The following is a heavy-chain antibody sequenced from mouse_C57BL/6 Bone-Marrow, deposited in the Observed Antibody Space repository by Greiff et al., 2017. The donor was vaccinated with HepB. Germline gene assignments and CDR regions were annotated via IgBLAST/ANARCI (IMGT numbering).Heavy chain of an antibody. D-gene: IGHD1-1*01. V-gene: IGHV5-6*01. CDR2: ISSGGSYT. Sequence: EVQLVESGGDLVKPGGSLKLSCAASGFTFSSYGMSWVRQTPDKRLEWVATISSGGSYTYYPDSVKGRFTISRDNAKNTLYLQMSSLKSEDTAMYYCARHYYGSSYRYFDVWGTGTTVTVSS. CDR1: GFTFSSYG. CDR3: ARHYYGSSYRYFDV. J-gene: IGHJ1*03.